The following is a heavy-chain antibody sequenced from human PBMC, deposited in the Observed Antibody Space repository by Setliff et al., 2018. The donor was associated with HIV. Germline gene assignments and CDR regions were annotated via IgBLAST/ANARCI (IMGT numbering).Heavy chain of an antibody. CDR3: ARASVGATGLYAFDI. D-gene: IGHD1-26*01. J-gene: IGHJ3*02. Sequence: PSETLSLTCAVSGFSISSGYYWGWIRQPAGKGLEWIGHIYTSGSTNYNPSLKSRVTISVDTSKTQFSLRLSSVTAADTAVYYCARASVGATGLYAFDIWGQGTRVTVSS. V-gene: IGHV4-61*09. CDR1: GFSISSGYY. CDR2: IYTSGST.